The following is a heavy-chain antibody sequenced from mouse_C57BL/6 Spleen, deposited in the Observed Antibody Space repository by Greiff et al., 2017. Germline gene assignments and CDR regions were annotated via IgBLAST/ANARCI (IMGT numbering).Heavy chain of an antibody. Sequence: VQLQQSGAELARPGASVKLSCKASGYTFTSYGISWVKQRTGQGLEWIGEIYPRSGNTYYNEKFKGKATLTADKSSSTAYMELRSLTSEDSAVYFCARCDYDGGDAMDYWGQGTSVTVSS. D-gene: IGHD2-4*01. V-gene: IGHV1-81*01. J-gene: IGHJ4*01. CDR3: ARCDYDGGDAMDY. CDR1: GYTFTSYG. CDR2: IYPRSGNT.